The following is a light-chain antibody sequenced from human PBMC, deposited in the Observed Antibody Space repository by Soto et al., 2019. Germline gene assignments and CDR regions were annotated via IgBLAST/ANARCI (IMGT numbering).Light chain of an antibody. J-gene: IGKJ1*01. CDR3: QQYHTWPGT. Sequence: EIVLTQSPGTLSVSPGERATLSCRASQSVSSKLAWYQQKPGQAPRLLFYGASTGATGIPARFSGSGSETEFTLSISSLQSEDFAVYYRQQYHTWPGTFGQGTKVDIK. CDR2: GAS. CDR1: QSVSSK. V-gene: IGKV3-15*01.